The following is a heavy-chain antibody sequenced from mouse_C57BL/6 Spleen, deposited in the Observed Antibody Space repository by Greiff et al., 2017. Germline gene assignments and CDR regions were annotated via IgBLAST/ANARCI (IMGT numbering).Heavy chain of an antibody. V-gene: IGHV1-62-2*01. D-gene: IGHD2-10*01. CDR1: GYTFTEYT. Sequence: QVQLQQSGAELVKPGASVKLSCKASGYTFTEYTIHWVKQRSGQGLEWIGWFYPGSGSIKYNEKFKDKATLTADKSSSTVYMELSSLTSEDSAVYVCARHEDATYYGNYDWYFDVWGTGTTVTVSS. CDR2: FYPGSGSI. CDR3: ARHEDATYYGNYDWYFDV. J-gene: IGHJ1*03.